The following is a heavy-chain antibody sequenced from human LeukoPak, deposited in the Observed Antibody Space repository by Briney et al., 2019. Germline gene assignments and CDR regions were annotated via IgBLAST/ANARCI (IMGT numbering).Heavy chain of an antibody. D-gene: IGHD4-17*01. CDR2: INQSGST. Sequence: PSETLSLTCAVYGGSFSTYYWSWIRQPPGKGLEWIGEINQSGSTNYNPSLKSRVTISVDTSKNQFSLKLSSVAAADTAVYYCARGGYDYGDYHYFDYWGQGTLVTVSS. V-gene: IGHV4-34*01. J-gene: IGHJ4*02. CDR3: ARGGYDYGDYHYFDY. CDR1: GGSFSTYY.